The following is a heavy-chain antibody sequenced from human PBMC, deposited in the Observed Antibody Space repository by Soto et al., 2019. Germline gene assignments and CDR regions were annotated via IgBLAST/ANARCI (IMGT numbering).Heavy chain of an antibody. CDR1: GGSISSGGYY. V-gene: IGHV4-31*01. Sequence: QVQLQESGPGLVKPSQTLSLTCTVSGGSISSGGYYWSWIRQHPGKGLEWIGYIYYSGSTYYNPSRKRNVTISVDTSKSQFSPKLSSVTASDTAVYYCARDKDYGDYGYYYYGMDVWGQGTTVTASS. J-gene: IGHJ6*02. D-gene: IGHD4-17*01. CDR3: ARDKDYGDYGYYYYGMDV. CDR2: IYYSGST.